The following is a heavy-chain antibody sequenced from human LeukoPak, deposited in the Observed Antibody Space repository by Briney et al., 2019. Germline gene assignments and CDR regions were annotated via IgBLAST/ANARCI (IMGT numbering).Heavy chain of an antibody. Sequence: GSLRLSCAASGFTFSSYEMNWVRQPPGKGLEWIGSIYYSGSTYYNPSLKSRVTISVDTSKNQFSLKLSSVTAADTAVYYCARRRRITGTYNWFDPWGQGTLVTVSS. CDR2: IYYSGST. D-gene: IGHD1-7*01. CDR1: GFTFSSYE. V-gene: IGHV4-39*01. J-gene: IGHJ5*02. CDR3: ARRRRITGTYNWFDP.